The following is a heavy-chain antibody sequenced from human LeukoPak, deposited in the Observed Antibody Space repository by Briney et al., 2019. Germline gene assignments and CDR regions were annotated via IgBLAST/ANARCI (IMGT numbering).Heavy chain of an antibody. V-gene: IGHV3-15*01. CDR2: IQTKNDGETT. CDR1: GFTFSNVW. Sequence: GGSLRLSRAASGFTFSNVWMTWVRQAPGKGLEWVGRIQTKNDGETTDYAAPVKGRFTISRDDSKNTLYLQMNSLKIEDTAVYYCTSTLGYWGHGTLVTVSS. J-gene: IGHJ4*01. D-gene: IGHD3-16*01. CDR3: TSTLGY.